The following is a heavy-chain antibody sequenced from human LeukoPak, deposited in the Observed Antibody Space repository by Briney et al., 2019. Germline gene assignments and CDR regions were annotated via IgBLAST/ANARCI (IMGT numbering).Heavy chain of an antibody. D-gene: IGHD6-13*01. Sequence: SETLSLTCTVSGGAMTKYYWSWFRQPAGKGLEWIGSISISGRTNDNPSLKSRVTMSVDRSKNQFSLKLNSVTVADTAVYYCARVSSWAFDYWGQGALVTVSS. CDR3: ARVSSWAFDY. CDR1: GGAMTKYY. CDR2: ISISGRT. V-gene: IGHV4-4*07. J-gene: IGHJ4*02.